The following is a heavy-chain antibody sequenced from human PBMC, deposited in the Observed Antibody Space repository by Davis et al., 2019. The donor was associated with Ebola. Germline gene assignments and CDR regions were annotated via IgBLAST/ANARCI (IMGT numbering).Heavy chain of an antibody. CDR2: ISGSGGST. J-gene: IGHJ3*02. CDR3: AKDQGYCSGGSCHRAFDI. CDR1: GFTVSSNY. V-gene: IGHV3-23*01. D-gene: IGHD2-15*01. Sequence: PGGSLRLSCAASGFTVSSNYMSWVRQAPGKGLEWVSAISGSGGSTYYADSVKGRFTISRDNSKNTLYLQMNSLRAEDTAVYYCAKDQGYCSGGSCHRAFDIWGQGTMVTVSS.